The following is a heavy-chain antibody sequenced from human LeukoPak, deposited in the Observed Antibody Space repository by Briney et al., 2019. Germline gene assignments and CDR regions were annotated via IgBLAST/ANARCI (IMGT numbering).Heavy chain of an antibody. D-gene: IGHD2-2*01. J-gene: IGHJ5*02. CDR1: GFTFNGYW. CDR2: IKEDGSAQ. V-gene: IGHV3-7*01. Sequence: GGSLRLSCAASGFTFNGYWMSWVRQAPGKGLEWVANIKEDGSAQYYVGSVKGRFTISRDNAKNSLNPQMNRLRAEDTAVYYCATSSNAPGNHWGQGTLVTVSS. CDR3: ATSSNAPGNH.